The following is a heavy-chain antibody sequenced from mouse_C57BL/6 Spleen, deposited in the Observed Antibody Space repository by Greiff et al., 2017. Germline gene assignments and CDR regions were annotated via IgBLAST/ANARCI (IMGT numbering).Heavy chain of an antibody. Sequence: QVQLKESGAELARPGASVKMSCKASGYTFTSYTMHWVKQRPGQGLEWIGYINPSSGYTKYNQKFKDKATLTADKSSSTAYMQLSSLTSEDSAVYYCARDYYSNYWYFDVWGTGTTVTVSS. CDR3: ARDYYSNYWYFDV. CDR2: INPSSGYT. CDR1: GYTFTSYT. D-gene: IGHD2-5*01. J-gene: IGHJ1*03. V-gene: IGHV1-4*01.